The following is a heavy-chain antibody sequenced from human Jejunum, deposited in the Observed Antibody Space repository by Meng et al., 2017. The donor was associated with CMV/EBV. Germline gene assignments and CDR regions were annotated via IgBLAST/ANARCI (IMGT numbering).Heavy chain of an antibody. J-gene: IGHJ4*02. CDR1: GFTFSDPA. CDR3: AKFVGYTYGFDY. CDR2: SYRRDGGT. Sequence: PGFTFSDPAMNGVRQAPGKGLEWVSVSYRRDGGTYYAASVKGRFIISRDNSKNTFYLQMNSLRGEDTAIYYCAKFVGYTYGFDYWGPGTLVTVSS. D-gene: IGHD5-18*01. V-gene: IGHV3-23*03.